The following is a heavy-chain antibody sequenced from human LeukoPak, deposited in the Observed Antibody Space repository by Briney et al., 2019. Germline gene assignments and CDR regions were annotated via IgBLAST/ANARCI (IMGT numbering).Heavy chain of an antibody. CDR1: GYTFTSYD. CDR2: MNPNSGNT. Sequence: GASVKVSCKASGYTFTSYDIKWVRQATGQGLEWMGWMNPNSGNTGYAQKFQGRVTMTRNTSISTAYMELSSLTSEDTAVYYCARNSAGERDFQHWGQGTLVTVSS. V-gene: IGHV1-8*01. J-gene: IGHJ1*01. D-gene: IGHD2-21*01. CDR3: ARNSAGERDFQH.